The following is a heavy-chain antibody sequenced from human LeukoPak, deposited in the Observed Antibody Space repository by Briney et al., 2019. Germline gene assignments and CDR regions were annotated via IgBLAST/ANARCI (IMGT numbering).Heavy chain of an antibody. CDR1: GGPISSHY. CDR2: IYYSGST. D-gene: IGHD6-13*01. J-gene: IGHJ3*02. Sequence: SETLSLTCTVSGGPISSHYWSWIRQPPGKGLEWIGYIYYSGSTNYNPSLKSRVTISVDTSKNQFSLKLSSVTAADTAVYYCARDWGIAAAGPNAFDIWGQGTMVTVSS. V-gene: IGHV4-59*11. CDR3: ARDWGIAAAGPNAFDI.